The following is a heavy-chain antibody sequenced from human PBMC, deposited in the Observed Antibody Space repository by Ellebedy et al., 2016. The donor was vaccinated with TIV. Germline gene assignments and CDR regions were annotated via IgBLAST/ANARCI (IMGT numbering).Heavy chain of an antibody. J-gene: IGHJ4*02. CDR1: GGSFGSSNW. CDR2: IFRSGST. D-gene: IGHD3-10*01. Sequence: SETLSLTCAVSGGSFGSSNWWSWVRQSPGKGLEWIGEIFRSGSTNYNPSLKRRVPISVDKSKNQFSLKLNSVTAADTAVYYCARVLVREVVFDYWGQGIQVTVSS. CDR3: ARVLVREVVFDY. V-gene: IGHV4-4*02.